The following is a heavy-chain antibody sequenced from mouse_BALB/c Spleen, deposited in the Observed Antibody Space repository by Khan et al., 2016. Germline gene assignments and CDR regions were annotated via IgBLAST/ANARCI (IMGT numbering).Heavy chain of an antibody. J-gene: IGHJ4*01. V-gene: IGHV5-6*01. Sequence: EVELVESGGDLVKPGGSLKLSCAASGFTFSNYGMSWVRQTPDKRLEWVAPISSGGSYTYYPDSVKGRFTISRDNAKNTLYLQMSSLKSEDADMFCCERGVYYGSSYKYAMDCWGQGTSVTVSS. D-gene: IGHD1-1*01. CDR2: ISSGGSYT. CDR1: GFTFSNYG. CDR3: ERGVYYGSSYKYAMDC.